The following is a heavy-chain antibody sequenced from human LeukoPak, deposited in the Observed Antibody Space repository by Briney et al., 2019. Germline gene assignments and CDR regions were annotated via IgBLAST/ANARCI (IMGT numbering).Heavy chain of an antibody. J-gene: IGHJ4*02. CDR3: ARGVRYCSSASCHPFDY. V-gene: IGHV1-69*01. D-gene: IGHD2-2*01. Sequence: PIFGTANYAQKFHGRVTITADESTSTAYMELSSLRSEDTAVYYCARGVRYCSSASCHPFDYWGQGTLVTVSS. CDR2: PIFGTA.